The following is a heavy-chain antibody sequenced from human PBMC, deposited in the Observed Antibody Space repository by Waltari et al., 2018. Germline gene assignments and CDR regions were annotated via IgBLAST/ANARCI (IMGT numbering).Heavy chain of an antibody. Sequence: QLQLQESGTGLVKPSETLSLPCTVSAGSISSSSYYWGWIRQPPGEGLDWIGSIYYSGSTYYNPSLKSRVTISVDTSKNQFSLKLSSVTAADTAVYYCARDLEHLGELSLSSRLMNWFDPWGQGTLVTVSS. CDR3: ARDLEHLGELSLSSRLMNWFDP. D-gene: IGHD3-16*02. CDR2: IYYSGST. V-gene: IGHV4-39*07. CDR1: AGSISSSSYY. J-gene: IGHJ5*02.